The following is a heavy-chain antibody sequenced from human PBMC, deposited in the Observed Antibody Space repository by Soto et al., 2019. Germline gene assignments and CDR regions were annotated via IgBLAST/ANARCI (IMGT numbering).Heavy chain of an antibody. CDR2: IYYSGST. D-gene: IGHD3-22*01. CDR1: GDSISSSY. J-gene: IGHJ4*02. Sequence: PSETLSLTCTVSGDSISSSYWSWIRQPPGKGLEWIGYIYYSGSTNYNPSLKSRVTLSVDTSKNQFSLKLTSVTAADTAVYYCEREGSSAYYYEHFDYWGQGTLVTVSS. CDR3: EREGSSAYYYEHFDY. V-gene: IGHV4-59*01.